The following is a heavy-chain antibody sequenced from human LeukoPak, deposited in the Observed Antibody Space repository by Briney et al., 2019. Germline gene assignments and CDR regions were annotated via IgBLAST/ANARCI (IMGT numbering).Heavy chain of an antibody. CDR3: ARDKPGWGAFDV. D-gene: IGHD1-14*01. V-gene: IGHV1-18*01. J-gene: IGHJ3*01. CDR2: IAANNDHT. CDR1: GYRVSSFA. Sequence: GASVKVSCKASGYRVSSFAIIWVRQAPGQGLECLGWIAANNDHTHYALNVQGRVTMTTDTSTDTAYMELRTLRSDDSAVYFCARDKPGWGAFDVWGQGTVVTVSS.